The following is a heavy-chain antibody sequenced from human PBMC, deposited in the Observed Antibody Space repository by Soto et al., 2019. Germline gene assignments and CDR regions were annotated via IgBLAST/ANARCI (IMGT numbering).Heavy chain of an antibody. J-gene: IGHJ4*02. Sequence: QVQLVQSGAEVKNPGASVKVSCKASGCTFTSYAMHWVRQAPGQRLEWMGWINAGNGNTKYSQKFQGRVTITRDTSASTAYMELSSLRSEDTAVYYCAGGGSGSYYIFDYWGQGTLVTVSS. CDR3: AGGGSGSYYIFDY. CDR2: INAGNGNT. V-gene: IGHV1-3*01. D-gene: IGHD1-26*01. CDR1: GCTFTSYA.